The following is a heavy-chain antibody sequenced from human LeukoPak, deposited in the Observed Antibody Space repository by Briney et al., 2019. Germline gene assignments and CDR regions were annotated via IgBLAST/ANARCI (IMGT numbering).Heavy chain of an antibody. Sequence: SETLSLTCTVSGGSISSGSYYWSWIRQPAGKGLEWIGRIYTSGSTNYNPSLKSRVTISVDTSKNQFSLKLSSVTAADTAVYYCARHITIFGVVIKGGSYYFDYWGQGTLVTVSS. CDR2: IYTSGST. D-gene: IGHD3-3*01. CDR3: ARHITIFGVVIKGGSYYFDY. J-gene: IGHJ4*02. V-gene: IGHV4-61*02. CDR1: GGSISSGSYY.